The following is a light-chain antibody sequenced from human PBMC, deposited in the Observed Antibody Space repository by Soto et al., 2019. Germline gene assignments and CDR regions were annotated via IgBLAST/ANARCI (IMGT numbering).Light chain of an antibody. CDR3: QQSYSTLSIS. J-gene: IGKJ5*01. Sequence: DIQMTQSPSSLSASVGDRVTITCRARESISRHLNWYQQKPGKAPNLLIYAASTLQNGVPSRFSGSGSGTDFTISSSSLQPEDFATYYCQQSYSTLSISFGQGTRLEIK. CDR1: ESISRH. V-gene: IGKV1-39*01. CDR2: AAS.